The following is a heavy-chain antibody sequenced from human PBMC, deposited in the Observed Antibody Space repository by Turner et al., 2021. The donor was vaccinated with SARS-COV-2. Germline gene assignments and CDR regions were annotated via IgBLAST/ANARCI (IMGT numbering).Heavy chain of an antibody. CDR3: ARLDGSSSGWYGGQTGLIDY. V-gene: IGHV4-39*01. CDR1: GVSISFSSYY. CDR2: IYYSGST. Sequence: QLQLQESGPGLVKPSETLSLSCTVSGVSISFSSYYWGWIRQPPGKGLEWIGSIYYSGSTYYNPSLKSRVTISVDTSKNQFSLKLSSVTAADTAVYYCARLDGSSSGWYGGQTGLIDYWGQGTLVTVSS. D-gene: IGHD6-19*01. J-gene: IGHJ4*02.